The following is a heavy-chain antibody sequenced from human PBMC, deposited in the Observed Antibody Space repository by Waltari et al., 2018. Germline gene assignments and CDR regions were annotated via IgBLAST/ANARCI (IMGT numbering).Heavy chain of an antibody. CDR3: SRGGDADKAGGI. CDR1: GGSFSNYY. V-gene: IGHV4-34*01. Sequence: QVQLQQWGAGLLKPAETLSLTCAVYGGSFSNYYRSWIRQPPGMGLEWIGEIHPSGTAYYNASLKSRVSISVDTSNNQFSLRLSSVTAADTAEYYCSRGGDADKAGGIWGQGTLVTVSS. CDR2: IHPSGTA. J-gene: IGHJ4*02. D-gene: IGHD3-3*01.